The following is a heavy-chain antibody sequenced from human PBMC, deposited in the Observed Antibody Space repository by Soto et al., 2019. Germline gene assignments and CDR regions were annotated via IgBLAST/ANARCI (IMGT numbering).Heavy chain of an antibody. CDR2: IEDTSKGGSI. D-gene: IGHD2-15*01. V-gene: IGHV3-15*02. Sequence: EVQLVESGGTLVKPGESLRLSCAASGLPFADTYMSWVRQAPGKGLEWVGRIEDTSKGGSIDYAAPVKGRFAISRDDSKNSLYLQMNSLTTEDTAVYYCTTEGIDNGRWWYDGMDVWGQGTTVTVSS. CDR1: GLPFADTY. CDR3: TTEGIDNGRWWYDGMDV. J-gene: IGHJ6*02.